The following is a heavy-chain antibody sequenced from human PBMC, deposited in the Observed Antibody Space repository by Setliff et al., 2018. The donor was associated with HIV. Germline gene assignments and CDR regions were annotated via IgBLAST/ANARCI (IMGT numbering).Heavy chain of an antibody. CDR3: AREDTTGYYSLSAFDI. D-gene: IGHD3-22*01. CDR1: GDSISGSYY. CDR2: INHSGRT. J-gene: IGHJ3*02. Sequence: SETLSLTCAVSGDSISGSYYWAWIRQPPGKGLEWIANINHSGRTKYNPSLKSRVTMSVDTSKNQFSLKLKSVTAADTAVYYCAREDTTGYYSLSAFDIWGQGTLVTVSS. V-gene: IGHV4-38-2*02.